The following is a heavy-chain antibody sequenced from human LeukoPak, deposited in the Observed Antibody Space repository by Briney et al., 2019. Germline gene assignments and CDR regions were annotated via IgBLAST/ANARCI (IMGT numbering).Heavy chain of an antibody. CDR1: GYRFTNYW. J-gene: IGHJ4*02. CDR2: IYPTDSDT. D-gene: IGHD6-19*01. CDR3: ARTQYSSGWSEGDY. Sequence: GESLRISCQASGYRFTNYWIGWVRQMPGKGLEWMGIIYPTDSDTRYSPSFQGQVTISIDKSISTAYLQWRSLKASDTAMYYCARTQYSSGWSEGDYWGQGTLVTVSS. V-gene: IGHV5-51*01.